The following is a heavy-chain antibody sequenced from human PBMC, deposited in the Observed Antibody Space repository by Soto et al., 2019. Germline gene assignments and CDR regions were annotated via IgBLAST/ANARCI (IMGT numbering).Heavy chain of an antibody. CDR1: GGSISYYY. CDR2: IYYSGNT. CDR3: VRGGYVHAFDY. D-gene: IGHD5-12*01. Sequence: SETLSLTCTVSGGSISYYYWGWNRQPPGKGLEWIGSIYYSGNTHYNPSLKSRVTISVDTSMNQFSLNLDSVTAVDSAVYYCVRGGYVHAFDYWGQGALVTVSS. V-gene: IGHV4-59*01. J-gene: IGHJ4*02.